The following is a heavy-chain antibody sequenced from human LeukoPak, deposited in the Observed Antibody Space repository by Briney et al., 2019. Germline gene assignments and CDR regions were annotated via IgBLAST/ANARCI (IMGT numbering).Heavy chain of an antibody. V-gene: IGHV4-39*07. Sequence: PSETLSLTCTVSGGSISSSSSYWGWIRQPPGKGLEWIGSMYYSGSTYYDPSLKSRVTISVDTSKNQFSLKLNSVTAADTAVYYCARTPYRWYYFDYWGQGTLVTVSS. CDR2: MYYSGST. J-gene: IGHJ4*02. CDR1: GGSISSSSSY. CDR3: ARTPYRWYYFDY. D-gene: IGHD6-13*01.